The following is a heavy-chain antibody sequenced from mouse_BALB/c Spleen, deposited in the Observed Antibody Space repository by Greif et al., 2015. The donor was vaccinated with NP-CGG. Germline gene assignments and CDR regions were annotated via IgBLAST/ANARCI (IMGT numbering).Heavy chain of an antibody. CDR3: ARDYDYWYFDV. Sequence: QVQLQQSGAELAKPGASVKMSCKASGYTFTSYWMHWVTQRPGQGLEWIGYINPSTGYTEYNQKFKDKATLTADKSSSTAYMQLSSLTSEDSAVYYCARDYDYWYFDVWGAGTTVTVPS. D-gene: IGHD2-4*01. V-gene: IGHV1-7*01. J-gene: IGHJ1*01. CDR2: INPSTGYT. CDR1: GYTFTSYW.